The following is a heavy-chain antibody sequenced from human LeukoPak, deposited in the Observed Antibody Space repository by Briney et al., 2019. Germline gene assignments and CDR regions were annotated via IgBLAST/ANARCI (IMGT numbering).Heavy chain of an antibody. Sequence: GGSLRLSCTASGFTFSSFYMHWVHQVPGKGLVWVSRIYNDGTNTKYAGFVEGRFTISRDNAKNTLYLQMNSLRVEDTGVYYCARGIYGDPVAFDYWGQGILVTVSS. V-gene: IGHV3-74*03. CDR2: IYNDGTNT. CDR1: GFTFSSFY. CDR3: ARGIYGDPVAFDY. J-gene: IGHJ4*02. D-gene: IGHD4-17*01.